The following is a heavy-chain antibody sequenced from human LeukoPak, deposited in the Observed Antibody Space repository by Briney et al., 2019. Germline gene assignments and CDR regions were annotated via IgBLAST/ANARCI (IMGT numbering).Heavy chain of an antibody. V-gene: IGHV4-34*01. J-gene: IGHJ4*02. Sequence: SETLSLTCAVYGGSFSGYYWSWIRQPPGKGLEWIGGINHSGSTNYNPSLKSRVTISVDTSKNKFSLKLSSVTAADTAVYYCARGPYDXSGYYGYYFDYWGQGTLVTVSS. CDR2: INHSGST. CDR3: ARGPYDXSGYYGYYFDY. D-gene: IGHD3-22*01. CDR1: GGSFSGYY.